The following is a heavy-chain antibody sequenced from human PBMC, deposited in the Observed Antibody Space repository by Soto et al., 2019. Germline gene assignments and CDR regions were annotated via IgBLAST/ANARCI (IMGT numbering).Heavy chain of an antibody. CDR3: ARHGVESDFWSGYYGPYYYYGMDV. J-gene: IGHJ6*02. Sequence: QLQLQESGPGPVKPSETLSLTCTVSGGSISSSSYYWGWIRQPPGKGLEWIGSIYYSGSTYYNPSLKSRVTISVDTSKNQFSLKLSSVTAADTAVYYCARHGVESDFWSGYYGPYYYYGMDVWGQGTTVTVSS. CDR2: IYYSGST. CDR1: GGSISSSSYY. V-gene: IGHV4-39*01. D-gene: IGHD3-3*01.